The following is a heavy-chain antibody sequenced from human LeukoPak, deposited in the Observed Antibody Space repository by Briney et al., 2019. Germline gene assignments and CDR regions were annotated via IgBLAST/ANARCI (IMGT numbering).Heavy chain of an antibody. CDR1: GGTFSSYA. CDR3: ARVAGGGDRLAGNYFDY. D-gene: IGHD2-21*02. Sequence: SVKVSCKASGGTFSSYAISWVRQAPGQGLEWMGGIIPIFGTANYAQKFQGRVTIAADESTSTAYMELSSLRSEDTAVYYCARVAGGGDRLAGNYFDYWGQGTLVTVSS. CDR2: IIPIFGTA. V-gene: IGHV1-69*01. J-gene: IGHJ4*02.